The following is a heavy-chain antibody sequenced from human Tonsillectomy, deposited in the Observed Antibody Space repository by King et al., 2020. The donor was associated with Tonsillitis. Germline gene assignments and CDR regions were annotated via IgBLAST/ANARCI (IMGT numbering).Heavy chain of an antibody. D-gene: IGHD1-26*01. CDR3: ARHGRNPDNGNYWGAFDI. V-gene: IGHV4-39*01. Sequence: LQLQESGPGLVRPSETLSLTCTVSGGSISSISYYWGWIRQPPGKGLQWIGSAYYSGSTYYNPSLKSRLTVSVDTSKNQFSLKLSSVTAADTAVYYCARHGRNPDNGNYWGAFDIWGQGTMVTVSS. J-gene: IGHJ3*02. CDR1: GGSISSISYY. CDR2: AYYSGST.